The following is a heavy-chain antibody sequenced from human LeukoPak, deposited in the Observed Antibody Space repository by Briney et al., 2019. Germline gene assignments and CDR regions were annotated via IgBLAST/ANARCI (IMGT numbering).Heavy chain of an antibody. D-gene: IGHD3-10*01. CDR1: GFTFSSYG. V-gene: IGHV3-33*01. Sequence: PGGSLRLSCAASGFTFSSYGMHWVRQAPGKGLEWVAVIWYDGSNKYYADSVKGRFTISRDNSKNTLYLRMNSLRAEDTAVYYCAREGSGSPYFDYWGQGTLVTVSS. CDR3: AREGSGSPYFDY. J-gene: IGHJ4*02. CDR2: IWYDGSNK.